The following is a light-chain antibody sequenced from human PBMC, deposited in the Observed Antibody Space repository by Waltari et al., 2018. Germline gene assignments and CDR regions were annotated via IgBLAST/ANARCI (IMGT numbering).Light chain of an antibody. CDR3: AAWDDSLSGWV. J-gene: IGLJ3*02. CDR1: SSNIGSNY. V-gene: IGLV1-47*01. CDR2: RNN. Sequence: QSVLTQPPSASGTPGQRVTISCSGSSSNIGSNYVYWYQQPPGTAPKLRIFRNNRRPSGVPDRFSGAKSGTSASLAVSGLRSEDGADYYCAAWDDSLSGWVFGGGTKLTVL.